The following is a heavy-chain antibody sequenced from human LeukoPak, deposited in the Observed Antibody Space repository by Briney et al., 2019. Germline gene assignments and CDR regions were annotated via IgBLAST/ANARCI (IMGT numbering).Heavy chain of an antibody. D-gene: IGHD1-7*01. CDR3: ARGRTGTTTRGFDY. CDR2: ISSSSSYI. J-gene: IGHJ4*02. V-gene: IGHV3-21*01. Sequence: PGGSLRLSCAASGFTFSSYSMNWVRQAPGKGLEWVSSISSSSSYIYYADSVKGRFTISRDNAKNSLYLQMNSLRAEDTAVYYCARGRTGTTTRGFDYWGQGTLVTVSP. CDR1: GFTFSSYS.